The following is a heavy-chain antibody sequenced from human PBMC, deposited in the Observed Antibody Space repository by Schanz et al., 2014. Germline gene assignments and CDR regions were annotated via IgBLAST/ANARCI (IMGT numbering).Heavy chain of an antibody. J-gene: IGHJ4*02. CDR2: ISWNSGSI. CDR3: AKVAPAATYLDS. V-gene: IGHV3-9*01. Sequence: EVLLLESGGIVERPGGSLRLSCAASAFIFRSYSMHWVRQAPGKGLEWVSSISWNSGSIDYADSVKGRFTISRDNAKNSLYLQMNSLSAEDTAVYYCAKVAPAATYLDSWGLGTLVTVSS. CDR1: AFIFRSYS. D-gene: IGHD2-2*01.